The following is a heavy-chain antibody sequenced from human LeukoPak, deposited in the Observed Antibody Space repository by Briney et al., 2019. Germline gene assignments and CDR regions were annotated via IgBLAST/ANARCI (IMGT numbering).Heavy chain of an antibody. V-gene: IGHV1-18*01. Sequence: GASVKVSCKASGYTFTSYGISWVRQAPGQGLEWMGWISAYNDNTNYAQKLQGRVTMTTDTSTSTAYMELRSLRSDDTAVYYCARVGNSLEMATITDLDYYYYMDVWGKGTTVTVSS. D-gene: IGHD5-24*01. CDR1: GYTFTSYG. CDR2: ISAYNDNT. CDR3: ARVGNSLEMATITDLDYYYYMDV. J-gene: IGHJ6*03.